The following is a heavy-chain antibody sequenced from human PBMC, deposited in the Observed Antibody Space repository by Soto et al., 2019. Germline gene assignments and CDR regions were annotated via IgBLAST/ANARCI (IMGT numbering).Heavy chain of an antibody. CDR1: GFTYSSYA. D-gene: IGHD4-17*01. V-gene: IGHV3-9*01. CDR2: ISANGDTI. J-gene: IGHJ4*02. CDR3: AKDMKWGGMTTIHYFDS. Sequence: SLKISCAASGFTYSSYAMTWVRQAPGKGLEWVSGISANGDTIDYADSVKGRFTISRDNAKNSLFLQMNSLRPEDTALYYCAKDMKWGGMTTIHYFDSWGQGTQVTVSS.